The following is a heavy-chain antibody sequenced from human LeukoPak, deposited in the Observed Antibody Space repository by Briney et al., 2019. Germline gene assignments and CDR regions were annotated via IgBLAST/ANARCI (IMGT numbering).Heavy chain of an antibody. V-gene: IGHV4-4*07. D-gene: IGHD3-22*01. CDR3: ARDLTMIVVGDAFDI. J-gene: IGHJ3*02. CDR2: VYTSGST. CDR1: GGSISSYY. Sequence: PSETLSLTCTVSGGSISSYYWSWIRQPAGKGLERIGRVYTSGSTNYNPSLKSRVTMSVDTSKNQFSLKLSSVTAADTAVYYCARDLTMIVVGDAFDIWGQGTMVTVSS.